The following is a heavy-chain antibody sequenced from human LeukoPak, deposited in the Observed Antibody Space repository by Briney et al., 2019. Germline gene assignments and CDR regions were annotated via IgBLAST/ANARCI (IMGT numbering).Heavy chain of an antibody. CDR1: GYTFTGYY. CDR2: INSNSGDT. D-gene: IGHD3-9*01. J-gene: IGHJ2*01. CDR3: AREPHYDLLTGYALGYLDL. Sequence: ASVQVSCKASGYTFTGYYMHWVRQAPGQGLEWMGCINSNSGDTNYAQKFQGRVTMTRDTSVSTAYMELSRLRSDDTAVYYCAREPHYDLLTGYALGYLDLWGRGTLLTVSS. V-gene: IGHV1-2*02.